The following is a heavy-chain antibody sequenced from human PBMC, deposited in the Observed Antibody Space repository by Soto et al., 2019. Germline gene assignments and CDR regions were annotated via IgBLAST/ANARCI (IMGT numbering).Heavy chain of an antibody. CDR2: IATYTSNK. CDR3: ARVLRGVVNWFDP. V-gene: IGHV1-18*01. D-gene: IGHD3-10*01. Sequence: HLVQSGPEVQQPGASVTVSCKTSGDTFTNFGLSWVRQAPGQCLEWMGWIATYTSNKNYAQKFQGRLALTTDTSTSTDYMVLKSLGYDDTAVYYCARVLRGVVNWFDPGGQGTLVTVSS. CDR1: GDTFTNFG. J-gene: IGHJ5*02.